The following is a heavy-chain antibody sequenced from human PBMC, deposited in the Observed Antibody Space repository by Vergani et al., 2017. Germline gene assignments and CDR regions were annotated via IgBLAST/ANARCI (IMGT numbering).Heavy chain of an antibody. CDR2: IIPIFGTA. J-gene: IGHJ6*02. CDR3: ARAPSNSQQLVFYYYGMDV. D-gene: IGHD6-13*01. Sequence: QVQLVQSGAEVKKPGSSVKVSCKASGGTFSSYAISWVRQAPGQGLEWMGRIIPIFGTANYAQKFQGSVTITADESTSTAYMELSSLRSEDTAVYYCARAPSNSQQLVFYYYGMDVWGQGTTVTVSS. V-gene: IGHV1-69*18. CDR1: GGTFSSYA.